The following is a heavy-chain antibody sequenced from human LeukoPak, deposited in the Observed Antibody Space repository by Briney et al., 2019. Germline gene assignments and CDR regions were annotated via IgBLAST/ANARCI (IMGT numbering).Heavy chain of an antibody. V-gene: IGHV1-46*01. CDR2: INPSGGST. CDR1: GYTFTGYY. D-gene: IGHD1-1*01. J-gene: IGHJ6*02. CDR3: TRRYLNGMDV. Sequence: ASVKVSCKASGYTFTGYYMHWVRQAPGRGLEWMGIINPSGGSTTYAQKFQGRVTMTRDTSTSTVYMELSSLRSEDPAVYYCTRRYLNGMDVWGQGTTVTVSS.